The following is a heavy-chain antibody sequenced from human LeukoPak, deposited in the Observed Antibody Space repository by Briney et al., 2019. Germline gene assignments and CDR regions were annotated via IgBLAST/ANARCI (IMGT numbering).Heavy chain of an antibody. CDR2: ISYTGST. J-gene: IGHJ6*01. CDR1: GGSIRTFP. V-gene: IGHV4-59*08. CDR3: ARHPVGPGGMDV. Sequence: SETLSLTCSVSGGSIRTFPWSWIRQPPGKGLEWIGYISYTGSTTYNPSLKSRVIISQETSKNQFSLKVNSVTAADTAVYYCARHPVGPGGMDVWGQGTTVTVSS.